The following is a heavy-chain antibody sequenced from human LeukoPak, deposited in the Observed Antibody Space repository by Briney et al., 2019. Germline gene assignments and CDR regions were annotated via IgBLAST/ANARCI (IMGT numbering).Heavy chain of an antibody. CDR1: GGSISNYY. V-gene: IGHV4-59*08. Sequence: PSETLSLTCTVSGGSISNYYWSWLRQPPGKGLEWIGYIYYSGSTKYNPSLRSRVTMSVDTSKNQFSLNLSSVTAADTAEYYWARHGSSSSGWPFDNWGQGTLVTVSS. J-gene: IGHJ4*02. D-gene: IGHD6-19*01. CDR2: IYYSGST. CDR3: ARHGSSSSGWPFDN.